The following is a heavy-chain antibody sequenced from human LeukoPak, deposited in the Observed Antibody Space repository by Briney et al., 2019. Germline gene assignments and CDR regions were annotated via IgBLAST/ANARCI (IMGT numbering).Heavy chain of an antibody. D-gene: IGHD3-10*01. J-gene: IGHJ4*02. V-gene: IGHV4-59*01. CDR3: AREKDAGGSGRGIDY. CDR2: IYYSGST. CDR1: GGSISSYY. Sequence: PSETLSLTCTVSGGSISSYYWSWIRQPPGKGLEWVGYIYYSGSTNYNPSLKSRVTISVDTSKNQFSLKLSSVTAADTAVYYCAREKDAGGSGRGIDYWGQGTLVTVSS.